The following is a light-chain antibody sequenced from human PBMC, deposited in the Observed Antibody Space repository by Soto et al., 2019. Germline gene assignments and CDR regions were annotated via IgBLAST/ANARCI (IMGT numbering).Light chain of an antibody. CDR2: GNR. CDR1: SSNIGAGFD. V-gene: IGLV1-40*01. Sequence: QSVLTQPPSVSGAPGQRVTISCAGSSSNIGAGFDVHWYQHLPGTAPKLLIYGNRNRPSGAPDRFSGSKSGASASLAITGLQPEDEAVYYCQSYDTSLSGYGVFGGGTKVTVL. CDR3: QSYDTSLSGYGV. J-gene: IGLJ3*02.